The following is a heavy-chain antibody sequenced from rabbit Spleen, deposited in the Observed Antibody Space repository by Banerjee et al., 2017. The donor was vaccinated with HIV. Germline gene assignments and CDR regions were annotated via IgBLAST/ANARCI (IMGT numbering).Heavy chain of an antibody. CDR3: ARDRLYDDVYGMDF. Sequence: RSAVTYYASWAQGRFTISKTSSTTVTLQMTSLTAADTATYFCARDRLYDDVYGMDFWGPGTLVTVS. V-gene: IGHV1S40*01. CDR2: RSAVT. J-gene: IGHJ6*01. D-gene: IGHD1-1*01.